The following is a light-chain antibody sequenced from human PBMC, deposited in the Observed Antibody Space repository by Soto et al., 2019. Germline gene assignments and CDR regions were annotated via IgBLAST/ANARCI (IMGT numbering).Light chain of an antibody. V-gene: IGKV3-15*01. CDR2: DAS. Sequence: EIVMTQSPVTLSVSPGERATLSCRASQSINRKVAWYQQKPGQAPRLLISDASIRATGIPARFSGSGSGTEFTLTISSLQSEDFAVYSCKQYDSWSPFTFGGVTKVEIK. CDR1: QSINRK. J-gene: IGKJ4*02. CDR3: KQYDSWSPFT.